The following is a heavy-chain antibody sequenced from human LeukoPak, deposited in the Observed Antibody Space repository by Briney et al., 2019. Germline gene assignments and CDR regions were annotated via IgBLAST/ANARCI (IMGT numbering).Heavy chain of an antibody. CDR1: GFTFSSYS. CDR2: ISSSSSTI. Sequence: GGSLRLSCAASGFTFSSYSMNWVRQAPGKGLEWVSYISSSSSTIYYADSVKGRFTISRDNAKNSLYLQMNSLRAEDTAVYYCVRDQALWGAFDIWGQGTMVTVSS. CDR3: VRDQALWGAFDI. J-gene: IGHJ3*02. V-gene: IGHV3-48*01. D-gene: IGHD3-10*01.